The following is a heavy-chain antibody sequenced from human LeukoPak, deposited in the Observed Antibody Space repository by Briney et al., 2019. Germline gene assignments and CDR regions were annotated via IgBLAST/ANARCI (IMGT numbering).Heavy chain of an antibody. J-gene: IGHJ4*02. CDR2: IWYDGSNK. V-gene: IGHV3-33*01. CDR3: AMGTRGYFDY. Sequence: GRSLRLSCAASGFTFSSYGMHWVRQAPGKGLEWVAVIWYDGSNKYYADSVKGRFTISRDNSKNTLYLQMNSLRAEDTAVYYCAMGTRGYFDYWGQGTLVTVSS. D-gene: IGHD7-27*01. CDR1: GFTFSSYG.